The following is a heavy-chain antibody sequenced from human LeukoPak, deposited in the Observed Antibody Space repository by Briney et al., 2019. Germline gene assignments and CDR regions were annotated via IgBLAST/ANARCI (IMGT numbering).Heavy chain of an antibody. CDR3: ARDPSLRYFDWYPTFDI. CDR1: GYTFTSYG. J-gene: IGHJ3*02. D-gene: IGHD3-9*01. CDR2: ISAYNGNT. Sequence: ASVKVSCKASGYTFTSYGISWVRQAPGQGLEWMGWISAYNGNTNYAQKLQGRVTMTTDTSTSTAHMELRSLRSDDTAVYYCARDPSLRYFDWYPTFDIWGQGTMVTVSS. V-gene: IGHV1-18*01.